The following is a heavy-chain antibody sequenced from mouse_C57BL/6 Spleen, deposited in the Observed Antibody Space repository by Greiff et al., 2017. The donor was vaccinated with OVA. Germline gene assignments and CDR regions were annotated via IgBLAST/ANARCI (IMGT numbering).Heavy chain of an antibody. J-gene: IGHJ3*01. Sequence: EVQLQQSGAELVRPGASVKLSCTASGFNIKDDYMHWVKQRPEQGLEWIGWIDPENGDTEYASKFQGKATITADTSSNTAYLQLSSLTSEDTAVYYCTTSPLLPFAYWGQGTLVTVSA. V-gene: IGHV14-4*01. CDR2: IDPENGDT. CDR1: GFNIKDDY. D-gene: IGHD2-3*01. CDR3: TTSPLLPFAY.